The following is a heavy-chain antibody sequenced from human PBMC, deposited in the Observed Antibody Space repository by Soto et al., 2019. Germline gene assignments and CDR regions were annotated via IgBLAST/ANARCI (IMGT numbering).Heavy chain of an antibody. J-gene: IGHJ4*02. CDR2: ISGSGGST. CDR3: ANENTLLIIKFGGVIVD. Sequence: GGSLRLSCAASGFTFSSYAMSWVRQAPGKGLEWVSAISGSGGSTYYADSVKGRFTISRDNSKNTLYLQMNSLRAEDTAVYYCANENTLLIIKFGGVIVDWGQGTLVTVSS. D-gene: IGHD3-16*02. V-gene: IGHV3-23*01. CDR1: GFTFSSYA.